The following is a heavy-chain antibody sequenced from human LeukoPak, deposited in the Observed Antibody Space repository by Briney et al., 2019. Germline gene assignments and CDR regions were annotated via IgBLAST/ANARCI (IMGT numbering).Heavy chain of an antibody. CDR1: GYTFTGYY. Sequence: GASVKVSCKASGYTFTGYYMHWVRQAPGQGLEWMGWINPNSGGTNYAQKFQGRVTMTRDTSISTAYMELSRLRSEDTAVYYCALEYYRDHLVGDAFDIWGQGTMVTVSS. V-gene: IGHV1-2*02. D-gene: IGHD3-16*01. J-gene: IGHJ3*02. CDR3: ALEYYRDHLVGDAFDI. CDR2: INPNSGGT.